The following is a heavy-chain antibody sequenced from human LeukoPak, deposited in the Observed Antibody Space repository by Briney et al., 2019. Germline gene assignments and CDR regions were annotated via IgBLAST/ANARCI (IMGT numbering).Heavy chain of an antibody. J-gene: IGHJ5*02. D-gene: IGHD3-3*01. V-gene: IGHV3-21*04. CDR2: ISSSSSYI. Sequence: GGSLRLSCAASEFTFSSYSMNWVRQAPGKGLEWVSSISSSSSYIYYADSVKGRFTISRDNSKNTLYLQMNSLRAEDTAVYYCAKVEHYDFWSGFDCLDPWGQGTLVTVAS. CDR3: AKVEHYDFWSGFDCLDP. CDR1: EFTFSSYS.